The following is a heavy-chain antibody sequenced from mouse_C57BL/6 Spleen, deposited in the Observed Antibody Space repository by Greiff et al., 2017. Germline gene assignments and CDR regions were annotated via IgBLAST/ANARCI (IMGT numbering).Heavy chain of an antibody. D-gene: IGHD1-1*01. V-gene: IGHV1-64*01. J-gene: IGHJ2*01. CDR1: GYTFTSYW. CDR3: ACPFTPVTTVVANYFDY. CDR2: IHPNSGST. Sequence: QVQLQQPGAELVKPGASVKLSCKASGYTFTSYWMHWVKQRPGQGLEWIGMIHPNSGSTNYNEKFKSKATLTVDKSSSTAYMQLISLTSEDSAVYYCACPFTPVTTVVANYFDYWGQGTTLTVSS.